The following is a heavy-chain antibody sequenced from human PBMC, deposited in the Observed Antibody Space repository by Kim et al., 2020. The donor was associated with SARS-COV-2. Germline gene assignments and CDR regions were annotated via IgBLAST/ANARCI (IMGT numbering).Heavy chain of an antibody. Sequence: ASVKVSCKASGYTFTSYGISWVRQAPGQGPEWMGWISANNGNTNYAQKFYDRITLTTETSTSTTYMELRNLRSDDTAIYYFARAHYYDSKGYYPTFVYWG. CDR3: ARAHYYDSKGYYPTFVY. D-gene: IGHD3-22*01. V-gene: IGHV1-18*01. CDR2: ISANNGNT. J-gene: IGHJ4*01. CDR1: GYTFTSYG.